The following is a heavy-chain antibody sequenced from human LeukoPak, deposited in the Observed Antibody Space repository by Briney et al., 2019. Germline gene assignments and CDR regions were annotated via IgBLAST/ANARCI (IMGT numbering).Heavy chain of an antibody. D-gene: IGHD2-2*01. CDR1: RFTFSVHW. Sequence: GGSLRLSCAASRFTFSVHWMHWVRQAPGKGLEWVSRINPDESDKAYADSVKGRFTISRDNAKSTLYLQMNSLRVEDTAVYYCVKDGHCTHTSCYYFDYWGQGTLVTVSS. J-gene: IGHJ4*02. V-gene: IGHV3-74*01. CDR2: INPDESDK. CDR3: VKDGHCTHTSCYYFDY.